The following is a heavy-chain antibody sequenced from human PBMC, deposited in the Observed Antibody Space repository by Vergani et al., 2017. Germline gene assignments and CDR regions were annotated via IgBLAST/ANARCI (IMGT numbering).Heavy chain of an antibody. V-gene: IGHV4-30-2*01. CDR2: IYHSGST. D-gene: IGHD1-26*01. Sequence: QVQLQESGPGLVKPSETLSLTCAVSGGSISSGGYSWSWIRQPPGKGLEWIGYIYHSGSTYYNPSLKSRVTISVDRSKNQFSLKLSSVTAADTAVYYCARGEDRFDIWGQGTMVTVSS. J-gene: IGHJ3*02. CDR1: GGSISSGGYS. CDR3: ARGEDRFDI.